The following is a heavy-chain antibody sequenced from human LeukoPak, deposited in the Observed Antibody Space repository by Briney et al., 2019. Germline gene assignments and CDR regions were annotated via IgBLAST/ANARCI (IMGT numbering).Heavy chain of an antibody. CDR3: ARGRRAERPPGNWYFDL. CDR2: IYHSGST. V-gene: IGHV4-59*12. CDR1: GGSISSYY. Sequence: SETLSLTCTVSGGSISSYYWSWIRQPPGKGLEWIGYIYHSGSTYYNPSLKSRVTISVDRSKNQFSLKLSSVTAADTAVYYCARGRRAERPPGNWYFDLWGRGTLVTVSS. J-gene: IGHJ2*01. D-gene: IGHD6-19*01.